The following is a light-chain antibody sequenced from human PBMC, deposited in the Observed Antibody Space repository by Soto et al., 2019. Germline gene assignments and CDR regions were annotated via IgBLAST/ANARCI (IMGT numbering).Light chain of an antibody. CDR2: AAS. J-gene: IGKJ4*01. V-gene: IGKV1-39*01. Sequence: DIQMTQSPSSLSASVGDRVTISCRASQSVNKYLNWYQQKPGNVPTLLIYAASTLQDGVPSRFNGSGFGTDFTVSISNLQPEDFATYYCQQSFTTPLSFGGGTKVEIK. CDR3: QQSFTTPLS. CDR1: QSVNKY.